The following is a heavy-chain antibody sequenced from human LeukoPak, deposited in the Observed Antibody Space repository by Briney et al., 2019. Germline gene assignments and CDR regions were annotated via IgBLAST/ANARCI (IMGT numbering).Heavy chain of an antibody. Sequence: GRSLRLSCAASGFTFSSYGMHWVRQAPGKGLEWVAVIWYDGSSKYYADSVKGRFTISRDNSKNTLYLQLNSLRAEDTAVYYCARDSTYYYDSGSSGPHYFDNWGQGTLVTVSS. D-gene: IGHD3-10*01. CDR1: GFTFSSYG. CDR3: ARDSTYYYDSGSSGPHYFDN. CDR2: IWYDGSSK. J-gene: IGHJ4*02. V-gene: IGHV3-33*01.